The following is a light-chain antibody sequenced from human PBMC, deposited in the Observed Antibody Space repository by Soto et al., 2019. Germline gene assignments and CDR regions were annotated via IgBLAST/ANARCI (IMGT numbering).Light chain of an antibody. J-gene: IGKJ5*01. CDR3: QQYGSSLIT. CDR2: GAS. CDR1: QSISSK. V-gene: IGKV3D-15*01. Sequence: VMTQSPATLSVSPGEGATLSCRASQSISSKLAWYQQKPGPTHRLLIYGASTRATGVPARFTGSGSGTEFTLTISRLEPEDFAVYYCQQYGSSLITFGQGTRLEIK.